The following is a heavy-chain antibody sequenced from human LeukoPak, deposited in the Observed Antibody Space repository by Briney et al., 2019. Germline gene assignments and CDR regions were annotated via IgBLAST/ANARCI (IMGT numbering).Heavy chain of an antibody. CDR2: ISYDGSNK. J-gene: IGHJ4*02. D-gene: IGHD6-13*01. CDR1: GFTLSSYG. V-gene: IGHV3-30*03. CDR3: ARIGYSISWSGDY. Sequence: GGSLRLSCAASGFTLSSYGMHRVRQAPGKGLEWVAVISYDGSNKYYADSVKGRFAISRDNSKNTLYLQMNSLRAEDTAVYYCARIGYSISWSGDYWGQGSLVTVSS.